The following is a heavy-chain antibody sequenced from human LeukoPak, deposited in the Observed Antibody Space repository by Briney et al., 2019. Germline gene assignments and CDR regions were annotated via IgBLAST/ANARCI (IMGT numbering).Heavy chain of an antibody. CDR3: ARVNWIVGATDDY. D-gene: IGHD1-26*01. CDR2: MNPNSGNT. J-gene: IGHJ4*02. V-gene: IGHV1-8*03. Sequence: ASVKVSCKASGYTFTSYDINWVRQATGQGLEWMGWMNPNSGNTGYAQKFQGRVTITRNTSISTAYMELSSLRSEDMAVYYCARVNWIVGATDDYWGQGTLVTVSS. CDR1: GYTFTSYD.